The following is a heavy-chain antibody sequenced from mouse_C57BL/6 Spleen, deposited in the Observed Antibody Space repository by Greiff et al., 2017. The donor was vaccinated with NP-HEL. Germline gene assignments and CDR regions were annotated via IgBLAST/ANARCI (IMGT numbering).Heavy chain of an antibody. CDR1: GYTFTSYW. Sequence: VQLQQPGAELVKPGASVKMSCKASGYTFTSYWITWVKQRPGQGLEWIGDIYPGSGSTNYNEKFKSKATLTVDTSSSTAYMQLSSLTSEDSAVYYCARYGNYTWDFDVWGTGTTVTVSS. V-gene: IGHV1-55*01. D-gene: IGHD2-1*01. CDR3: ARYGNYTWDFDV. CDR2: IYPGSGST. J-gene: IGHJ1*03.